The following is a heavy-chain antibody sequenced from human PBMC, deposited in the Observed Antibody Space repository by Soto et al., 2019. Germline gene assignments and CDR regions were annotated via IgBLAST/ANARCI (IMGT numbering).Heavy chain of an antibody. CDR3: ARAQTYYYGSGSYLAS. CDR1: GDRFTSYW. D-gene: IGHD3-10*01. Sequence: LGESLKISCKGSGDRFTSYWISWVRQMPGKGLEWMGRIDPSDSYTNYSPSFQGHVTISADKSISTAYLQWSSLKASDTAMYYCARAQTYYYGSGSYLASWGQGTTVTVSS. CDR2: IDPSDSYT. J-gene: IGHJ6*02. V-gene: IGHV5-10-1*01.